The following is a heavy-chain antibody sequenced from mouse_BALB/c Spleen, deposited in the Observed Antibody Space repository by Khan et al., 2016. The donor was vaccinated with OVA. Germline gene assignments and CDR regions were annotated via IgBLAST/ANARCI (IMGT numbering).Heavy chain of an antibody. CDR3: TRWTIAAWFVDE. Sequence: EVELVESGGGLVQPGGSRKLSCAASGFTFSTFGMHWVRQAPEKGLEWVAYISFGSATIYYAAIVKGRFIIPRDNPKNTLFLQMTSLRSDDSALSCCTRWTIAAWFVDEWGAGTTVTVSS. CDR1: GFTFSTFG. J-gene: IGHJ1*01. V-gene: IGHV5-17*02. CDR2: ISFGSATI.